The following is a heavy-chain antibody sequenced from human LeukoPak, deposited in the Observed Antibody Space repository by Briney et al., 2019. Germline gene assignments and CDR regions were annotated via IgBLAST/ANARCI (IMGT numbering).Heavy chain of an antibody. CDR2: INHSGST. J-gene: IGHJ4*02. CDR1: GGSISSYY. Sequence: SETLSLTCTVSGGSISSYYWSWIRQPPGKGLEWIGEINHSGSTNYNPSLKSRVTISVDTSKNQFSLKLSSVTAADTAVYYCARVGFRYYDFWSQGTLVTVSS. V-gene: IGHV4-34*01. D-gene: IGHD3-3*01. CDR3: ARVGFRYYDF.